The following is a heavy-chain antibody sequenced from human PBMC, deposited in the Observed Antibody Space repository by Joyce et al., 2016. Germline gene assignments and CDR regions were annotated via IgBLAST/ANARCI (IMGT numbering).Heavy chain of an antibody. CDR3: AKILTAGYSSGWFLDY. CDR2: ISYDGVYK. J-gene: IGHJ4*02. D-gene: IGHD6-25*01. Sequence: QVQLVESGGGVVQPGRSLRLSFTASGLTLSNYGVHWVRQAPGKGLEWVEVISYDGVYKYYSDSVKGRFTISRDNSRDTLFLEMNSLRAEDTAVYYCAKILTAGYSSGWFLDYWGQGTLVTVSS. V-gene: IGHV3-30*18. CDR1: GLTLSNYG.